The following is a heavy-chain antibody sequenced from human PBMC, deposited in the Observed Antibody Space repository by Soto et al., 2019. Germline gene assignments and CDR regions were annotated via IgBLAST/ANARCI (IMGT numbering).Heavy chain of an antibody. Sequence: QVQLVESGGGVVQPGRSLRLSCAASGFTFSSYAMHWVRQAPGKGLEWVAVISYDGSNKYYADSVKGRFTISRDNSKNTLYLQMNSLRAEDTAVYYCARDREYYDFWSVLWRYYYGMDVWGQGTTVTVSS. CDR2: ISYDGSNK. CDR3: ARDREYYDFWSVLWRYYYGMDV. J-gene: IGHJ6*02. CDR1: GFTFSSYA. D-gene: IGHD3-3*01. V-gene: IGHV3-30-3*01.